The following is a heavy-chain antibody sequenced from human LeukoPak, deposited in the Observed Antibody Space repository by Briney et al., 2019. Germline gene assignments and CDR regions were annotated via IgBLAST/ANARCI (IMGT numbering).Heavy chain of an antibody. V-gene: IGHV4-59*01. CDR3: ARVNYGDYPFDY. D-gene: IGHD4-17*01. CDR1: GGSISSYY. J-gene: IGHJ4*02. Sequence: SETLSLTCTVSGGSISSYYWSWIRQPPGKGLEWIGYIYYSGSTNYNPSLKSRVTISVDTSKNQFSLKLSSVTAADTAVYYCARVNYGDYPFDYWGQGTLATVSS. CDR2: IYYSGST.